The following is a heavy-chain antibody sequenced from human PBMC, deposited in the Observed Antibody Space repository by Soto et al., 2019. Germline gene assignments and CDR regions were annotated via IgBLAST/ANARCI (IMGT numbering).Heavy chain of an antibody. CDR3: ARTIYGDDYFDY. CDR1: GGNFSSYA. D-gene: IGHD4-17*01. J-gene: IGHJ4*01. V-gene: IGHV1-69*01. Sequence: SGKISSEASGGNFSSYAISWVRQAPGQGLEWMGGIIPIFGTANYAQKFQGRVTITADESTSTAYMELSSLRSEDTAVYYCARTIYGDDYFDYWRHRPLVTASS. CDR2: IIPIFGTA.